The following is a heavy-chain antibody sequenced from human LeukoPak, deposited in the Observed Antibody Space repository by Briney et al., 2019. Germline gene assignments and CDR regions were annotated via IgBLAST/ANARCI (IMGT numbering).Heavy chain of an antibody. CDR1: GFTFSSYA. CDR3: AKDIEYYYGSGSSHFDY. CDR2: ISGSGGST. V-gene: IGHV3-23*01. D-gene: IGHD3-10*01. J-gene: IGHJ4*02. Sequence: GGSLRLSCAASGFTFSSYAMSWVRQAPGKGLEWVSSISGSGGSTYYADSVKGRFTISRDNSKNTLYLQMNSLRAEDTAVYYCAKDIEYYYGSGSSHFDYWGQGTLVTVSS.